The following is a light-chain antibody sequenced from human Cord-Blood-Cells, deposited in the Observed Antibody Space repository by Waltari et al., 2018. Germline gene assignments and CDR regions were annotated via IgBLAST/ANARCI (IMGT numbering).Light chain of an antibody. CDR2: GAS. CDR1: QSVSSN. J-gene: IGKJ4*01. Sequence: ELVVKQSPATLSVSPGERAALSCRASQSVSSNLAWYQQKPGQAPRLLIYGASTRATGIPARFSGSGSGTEFTLTISSLQSEDFAVYYCQQYNNWPPLTFGGGTKVEIK. CDR3: QQYNNWPPLT. V-gene: IGKV3-15*01.